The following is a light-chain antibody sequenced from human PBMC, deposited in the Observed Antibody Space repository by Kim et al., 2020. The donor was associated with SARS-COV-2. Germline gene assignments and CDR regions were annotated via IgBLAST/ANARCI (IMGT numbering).Light chain of an antibody. J-gene: IGLJ3*02. CDR1: SGSIGSNY. CDR2: DND. CDR3: QSYGSSTWV. V-gene: IGLV6-57*01. Sequence: GKTVTISCTRSSGSIGSNYVQWYQQRPGSYPTAVIYDNDQRPSGVPDRFSGSIDSSSDSASLTISGLKPEDEADYYCQSYGSSTWVFGGGTQLTVL.